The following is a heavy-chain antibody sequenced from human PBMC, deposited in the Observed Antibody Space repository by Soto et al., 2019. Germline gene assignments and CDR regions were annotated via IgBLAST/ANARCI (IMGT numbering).Heavy chain of an antibody. CDR2: IYTSGST. CDR1: GGSISSYY. CDR3: AGSYCSGGSCYRGAAWFDP. D-gene: IGHD2-15*01. Sequence: SETLSLTCTVSGGSISSYYWSWIRQPAGKGLEWIGRIYTSGSTNYNPSLKSRVTMSVDTSKNQFSLKLSSVTAADTAVYYCAGSYCSGGSCYRGAAWFDPWGQGTLVTV. V-gene: IGHV4-4*07. J-gene: IGHJ5*02.